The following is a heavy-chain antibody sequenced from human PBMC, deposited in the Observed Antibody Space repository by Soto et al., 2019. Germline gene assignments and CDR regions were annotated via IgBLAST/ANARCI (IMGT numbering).Heavy chain of an antibody. CDR3: AHRLKRGVLSFDY. V-gene: IGHV2-5*02. CDR1: GFSLSASGVA. CDR2: IYWDDTK. Sequence: QITLKESGPTLVKPTQTLTLTCSFSGFSLSASGVAVGWIRQPPGKALEWLGIIYWDDTKRYSPSLESRVTITKDRAKNQVVLTMTDMDPVDTATYYCAHRLKRGVLSFDYWGQGTVVTVSS. J-gene: IGHJ4*02.